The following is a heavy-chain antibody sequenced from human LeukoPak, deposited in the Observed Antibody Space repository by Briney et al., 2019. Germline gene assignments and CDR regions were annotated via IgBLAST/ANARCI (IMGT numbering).Heavy chain of an antibody. CDR3: AREGGGGSGSFDY. CDR1: GFTFSSYG. V-gene: IGHV3-33*01. J-gene: IGHJ4*02. CDR2: IWYDGSNK. D-gene: IGHD3-10*01. Sequence: PGGSLRLSCAASGFTFSSYGMHWVRHAPGKGLEWVAVIWYDGSNKYYADSVKGRFTISRDNSKNTLYLQMNSLRAEDTAVYYCAREGGGGSGSFDYWGQGTLVTVSS.